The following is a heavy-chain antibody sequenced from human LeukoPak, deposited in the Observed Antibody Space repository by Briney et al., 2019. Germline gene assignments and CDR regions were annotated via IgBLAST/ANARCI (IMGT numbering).Heavy chain of an antibody. D-gene: IGHD3-10*01. CDR3: AREGDYGSGSYYNPEPTFDY. V-gene: IGHV4-38-2*02. CDR1: GYSISSGYY. CDR2: IYHSGST. J-gene: IGHJ4*02. Sequence: SETLSLTCTVSGYSISSGYYWGWIRQPPGKGLEWIGSIYHSGSTNYNPSLKSRVTISVDTSKNQFSLKLSSVTAADTAVYYCAREGDYGSGSYYNPEPTFDYWGQGTLVTVSS.